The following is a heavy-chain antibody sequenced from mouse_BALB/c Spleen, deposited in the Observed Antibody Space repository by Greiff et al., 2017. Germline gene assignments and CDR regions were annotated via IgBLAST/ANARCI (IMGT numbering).Heavy chain of an antibody. CDR2: ISSGGGST. Sequence: EVMLVESGGGLVKPGGSLKLSCAASGFAFSSYDMSWVRQTPEKRLEWVAYISSGGGSTYYPDTVKGRFTISRDNAKNTLYLQMSSLKSEDTAMYYCARRYYGSIFDYWGQGTTLTVSS. V-gene: IGHV5-12-1*01. J-gene: IGHJ2*01. D-gene: IGHD1-1*01. CDR3: ARRYYGSIFDY. CDR1: GFAFSSYD.